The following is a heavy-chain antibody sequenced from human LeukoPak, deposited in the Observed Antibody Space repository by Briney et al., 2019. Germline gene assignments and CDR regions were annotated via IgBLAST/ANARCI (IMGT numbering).Heavy chain of an antibody. J-gene: IGHJ5*02. V-gene: IGHV3-48*04. CDR1: GFTFSSYS. CDR2: ISSSSSTI. Sequence: GGSLRLSCAASGFTFSSYSMNWVRQAPGKGLEWVSYISSSSSTIYYADSVKGRFTISRDNAKNSLYLQMNSLRAEDTAVYYCAREYYYGSGSYYKWFDPLGPGNPGHRLL. D-gene: IGHD3-10*01. CDR3: AREYYYGSGSYYKWFDP.